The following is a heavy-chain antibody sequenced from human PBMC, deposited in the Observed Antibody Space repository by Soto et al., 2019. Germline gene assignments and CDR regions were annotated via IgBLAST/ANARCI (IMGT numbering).Heavy chain of an antibody. V-gene: IGHV4-30-4*01. CDR3: ARDAARDRAYYYYGMDV. J-gene: IGHJ6*02. D-gene: IGHD3-10*01. CDR1: GGSISSGDYY. Sequence: SETLSLTCTVSGGSISSGDYYWSWIRQPPGKGLEWIGYIYYSGSTYYNPSLKSRVTISLDTSKNQFSLKLSSVTAADTAVYYCARDAARDRAYYYYGMDVWVQGTTVTVSS. CDR2: IYYSGST.